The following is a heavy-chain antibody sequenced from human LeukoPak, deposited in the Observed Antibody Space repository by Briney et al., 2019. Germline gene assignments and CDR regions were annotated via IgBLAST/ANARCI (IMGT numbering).Heavy chain of an antibody. CDR3: AKDRRIIVVVPAAINYYYGMDV. Sequence: PGRSLRLSCAASGFTFSSYGMHRVRQAPGKGLEWVAVISYDGSNKYYADSVKGRFTISRDNSKNTLYLQMNSLRAEDTAVYYCAKDRRIIVVVPAAINYYYGMDVWGKGTTVTVSS. CDR2: ISYDGSNK. J-gene: IGHJ6*04. V-gene: IGHV3-30*18. CDR1: GFTFSSYG. D-gene: IGHD2-2*01.